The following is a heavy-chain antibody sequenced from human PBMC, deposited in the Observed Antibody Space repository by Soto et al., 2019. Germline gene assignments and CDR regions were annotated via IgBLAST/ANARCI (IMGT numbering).Heavy chain of an antibody. D-gene: IGHD3-10*01. CDR3: ARDYYYYGAGSYYNVYYGMDV. CDR1: GFTFSSYG. J-gene: IGHJ6*02. CDR2: IWYDGSNK. Sequence: QVQLVESGGGVVQPGRSLRLSCAASGFTFSSYGMHWVRQAPGKGLEWVAVIWYDGSNKYYADSVKGRFTISRDNSKNTLYLQMNSLRAEDTAVYYCARDYYYYGAGSYYNVYYGMDVWGQGTTVTVSS. V-gene: IGHV3-33*01.